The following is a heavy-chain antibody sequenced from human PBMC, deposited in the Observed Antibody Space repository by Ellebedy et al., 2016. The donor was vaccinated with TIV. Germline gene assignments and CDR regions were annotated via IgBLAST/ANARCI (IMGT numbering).Heavy chain of an antibody. CDR2: INPNSGDT. CDR3: ARGVGGGKGFDY. V-gene: IGHV1-8*01. D-gene: IGHD4-23*01. CDR1: VYTFTSYE. Sequence: AASVNVSCKASVYTFTSYEINWVRQANGQGLEWMGWINPNSGDTADAQKFQGRVTMTVNISKTTASMELSSLRSEDTAMYYCARGVGGGKGFDYWGQGTLVTVSS. J-gene: IGHJ4*02.